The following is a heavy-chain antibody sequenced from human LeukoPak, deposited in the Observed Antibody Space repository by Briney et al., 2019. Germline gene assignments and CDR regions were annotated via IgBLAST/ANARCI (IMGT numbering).Heavy chain of an antibody. D-gene: IGHD3-9*01. J-gene: IGHJ4*02. CDR1: GFTFSSYA. V-gene: IGHV3-23*01. CDR3: AKSRNTGYSLFDY. Sequence: GGSLRLSCAASGFTFSSYAMSWVRQAPGKGLELVSAIGGSGGSTYYADSVKGRLTIARDNSENTLYLQMNSLRAEDTAVYYCAKSRNTGYSLFDYWGQGTLVTVSS. CDR2: IGGSGGST.